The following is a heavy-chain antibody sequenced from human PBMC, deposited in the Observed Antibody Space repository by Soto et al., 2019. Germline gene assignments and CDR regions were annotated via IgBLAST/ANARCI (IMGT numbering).Heavy chain of an antibody. Sequence: QVQLQESGPGLVKPSQTLSLTCTVSGDSISSGDHYWSWIRQPTGNGLEWIGYIYYSGTTSSRPSLHSRVTISVDTSKNQFSLKLNSVTAADTAVYYCARGAYSDSSAYFDYCGQGTLVPVS. CDR2: IYYSGTT. J-gene: IGHJ4*02. CDR1: GDSISSGDHY. D-gene: IGHD6-6*01. CDR3: ARGAYSDSSAYFDY. V-gene: IGHV4-30-4*01.